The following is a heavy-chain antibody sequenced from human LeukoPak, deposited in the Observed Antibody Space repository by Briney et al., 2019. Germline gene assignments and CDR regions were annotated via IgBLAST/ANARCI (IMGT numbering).Heavy chain of an antibody. J-gene: IGHJ4*02. CDR3: ARALPGVTGYTYGGVIAY. V-gene: IGHV3-7*01. D-gene: IGHD5-18*01. CDR2: IKQEGREK. CDR1: GFTFRNYR. Sequence: GGSLRLSCAASGFTFRNYRMRWVRQAPGKGRVGVANIKQEGREKYYVVSVKGRLTVSRDTAKTSLYLQMNSLRAADAAVYYCARALPGVTGYTYGGVIAYWGQGTLVTVSS.